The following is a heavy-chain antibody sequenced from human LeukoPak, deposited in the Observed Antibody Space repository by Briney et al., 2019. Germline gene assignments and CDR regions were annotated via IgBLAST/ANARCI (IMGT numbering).Heavy chain of an antibody. J-gene: IGHJ4*02. Sequence: AGGSLRLSCAASGFTFSSYGMHWVRQAPGKGLEWVAFIRYDGSNKKYADSVKGRFSISRDISKNTLYLQMNSLRAEDTAIYYCAKDGKTRNWNYFQAKPVYWGQGTLVTVSS. CDR3: AKDGKTRNWNYFQAKPVY. CDR2: IRYDGSNK. V-gene: IGHV3-30*02. D-gene: IGHD1-7*01. CDR1: GFTFSSYG.